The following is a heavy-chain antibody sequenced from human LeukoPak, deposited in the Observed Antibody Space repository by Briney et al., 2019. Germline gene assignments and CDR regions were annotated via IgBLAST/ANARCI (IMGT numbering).Heavy chain of an antibody. CDR3: AREGDIDAFDI. CDR1: GGSINSYY. J-gene: IGHJ3*02. D-gene: IGHD2-15*01. Sequence: SETLSLTCTVSGGSINSYYWSWIRQPPGKGLEWIGYIYYSGSTNYNPSLKSRVTISVDTSKNQFSLKLSSVTAADTAVYYCAREGDIDAFDIWGQGTMVTVSS. CDR2: IYYSGST. V-gene: IGHV4-59*01.